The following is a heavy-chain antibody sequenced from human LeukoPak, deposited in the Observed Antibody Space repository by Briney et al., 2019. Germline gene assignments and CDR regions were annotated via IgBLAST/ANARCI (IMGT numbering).Heavy chain of an antibody. V-gene: IGHV3-23*01. CDR3: AGERLPAKRLRYFDWFYPEYYYYYYYMDV. CDR1: AFTFNTFDNFA. J-gene: IGHJ6*03. CDR2: IGESGDCT. D-gene: IGHD3-9*01. Sequence: GGSLRLSCSVSAFTFNTFDNFAMNWVRQAPVKGLEWVGGIGESGDCTYYAAAVKGRFTISRDNSENTLYLQMHGLRAGDTAVYYCAGERLPAKRLRYFDWFYPEYYYYYYYMDVWGKGTTVTVSS.